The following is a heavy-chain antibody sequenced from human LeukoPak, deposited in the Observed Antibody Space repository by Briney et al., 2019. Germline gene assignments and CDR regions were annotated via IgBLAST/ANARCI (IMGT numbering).Heavy chain of an antibody. D-gene: IGHD5-18*01. J-gene: IGHJ6*03. V-gene: IGHV4-4*07. CDR3: ARDRAYTAMVSRYYYYYMDV. CDR2: IYTSGST. Sequence: KPSETLSLTCTVSGGSISSYYWSWIRQPAGKGLEWIGRIYTSGSTNYNPSLKSRVTMSVDTSKNQFSLKLSSVTAADTAVYYCARDRAYTAMVSRYYYYYMDVWGKGTTVTVSS. CDR1: GGSISSYY.